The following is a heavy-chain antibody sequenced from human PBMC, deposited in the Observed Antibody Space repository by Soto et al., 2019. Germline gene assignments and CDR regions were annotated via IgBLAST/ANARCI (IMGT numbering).Heavy chain of an antibody. Sequence: ASVKVSFKVSGYTLTELSMHWVRQAPGKGLEWMGGFDPEDGETIYAQKFQGRVTMTEDTSTDTAYMELSSLRSEDTAVYYCATAWELPRSDAFDIWGQGTMVTVSS. CDR1: GYTLTELS. V-gene: IGHV1-24*01. J-gene: IGHJ3*02. CDR2: FDPEDGET. CDR3: ATAWELPRSDAFDI. D-gene: IGHD1-26*01.